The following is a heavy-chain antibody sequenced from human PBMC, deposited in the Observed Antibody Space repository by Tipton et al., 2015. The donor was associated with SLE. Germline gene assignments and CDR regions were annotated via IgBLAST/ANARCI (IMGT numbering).Heavy chain of an antibody. J-gene: IGHJ4*02. CDR3: ARDVNYGDYFDY. V-gene: IGHV4-61*09. D-gene: IGHD4-17*01. CDR1: GGSISSGSYY. CDR2: IYTSGST. Sequence: TLSLTCTVSGGSISSGSYYWSWIRQPAGKGLEWIGYIYTSGSTNYNPSLKSRVTISVDTSKNQFSLKLSSVTAADTAVYYCARDVNYGDYFDYWGQGTLVTVSS.